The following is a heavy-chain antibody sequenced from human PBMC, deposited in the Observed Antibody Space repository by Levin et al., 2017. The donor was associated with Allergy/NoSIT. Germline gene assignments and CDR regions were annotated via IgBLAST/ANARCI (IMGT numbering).Heavy chain of an antibody. D-gene: IGHD3-22*01. V-gene: IGHV4-4*07. J-gene: IGHJ3*01. CDR1: GGSISTYS. CDR2: IATSGSI. CDR3: ARDDKDYYYSRGYSSGRGAFDF. Sequence: SETLSLTCTVSGGSISTYSWSWVRQPAGKGLEFIGRIATSGSISYNSSLRSRVTMSLDTSKNQFSPKLSSVTAADTAIYYCARDDKDYYYSRGYSSGRGAFDFWGQGTMVTVSS.